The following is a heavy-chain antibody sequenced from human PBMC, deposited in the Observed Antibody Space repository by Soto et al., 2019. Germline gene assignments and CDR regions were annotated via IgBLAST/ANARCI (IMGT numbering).Heavy chain of an antibody. CDR3: ARASGSRYGDYPEYYFAY. CDR1: GYTFTSYY. V-gene: IGHV1-46*03. J-gene: IGHJ4*02. CDR2: INPSGGST. D-gene: IGHD4-17*01. Sequence: ASVKVSCKASGYTFTSYYMHWVRQAPGQGLEWMGIINPSGGSTSYAQKFQGRVTMTRDTSTSTVYMELSSLRSEDTAVYYCARASGSRYGDYPEYYFAYWGQGTLVTVSS.